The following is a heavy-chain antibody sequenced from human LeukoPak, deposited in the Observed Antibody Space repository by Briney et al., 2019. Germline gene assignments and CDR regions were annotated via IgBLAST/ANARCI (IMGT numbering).Heavy chain of an antibody. J-gene: IGHJ4*02. V-gene: IGHV4-30-2*01. CDR1: GGSIGSGGYS. D-gene: IGHD6-6*01. CDR3: ARASEYSSSYYFDY. CDR2: IYHSGST. Sequence: SQTLSLTCAVSGGSIGSGGYSWSWVRQPPGKGLEWIGYIYHSGSTYYNPSLKSRVTISVDRSKNQFSLKLSSVTAADTAVYYCARASEYSSSYYFDYWGQGTLVTVSS.